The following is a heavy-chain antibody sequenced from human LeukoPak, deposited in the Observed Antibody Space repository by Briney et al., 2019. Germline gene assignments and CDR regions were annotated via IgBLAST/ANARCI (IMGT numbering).Heavy chain of an antibody. CDR1: GFTFSDYY. D-gene: IGHD4-23*01. J-gene: IGHJ4*02. Sequence: PGGSLRLSCAASGFTFSDYYMNWVRQAPGQGLEWVANINQDGSAQNYVDSVKGRFTFSRDNAMNSLFLQMNNLRAEDTAVYYCARDVHGGAFDYWGQGTLVTVSS. V-gene: IGHV3-7*01. CDR3: ARDVHGGAFDY. CDR2: INQDGSAQ.